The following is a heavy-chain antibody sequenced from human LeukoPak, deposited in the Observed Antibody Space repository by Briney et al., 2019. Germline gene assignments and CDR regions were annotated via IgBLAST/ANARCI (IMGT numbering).Heavy chain of an antibody. CDR1: GFTFSDYY. CDR2: IYSGGST. J-gene: IGHJ4*02. Sequence: PGGSLRLSCAASGFTFSDYYMSWVRQAPGKGLEWVSVIYSGGSTYYADSVKGRFTISRDNSKNTLYLQMNSLRAEDTAVYYCARVFVVAATRLYYFDYWGQGTLVTVSS. V-gene: IGHV3-66*01. CDR3: ARVFVVAATRLYYFDY. D-gene: IGHD2-15*01.